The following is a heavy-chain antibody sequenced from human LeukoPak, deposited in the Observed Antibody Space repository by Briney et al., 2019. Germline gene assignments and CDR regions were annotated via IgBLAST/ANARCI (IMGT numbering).Heavy chain of an antibody. Sequence: GGSLILSCAPSGITFSNYSMNWVRQAPGKGLEWVSYISSSGRTIYYADSVKGRFTISRDNAKNSLYLQMNSLRAEDTAVYYCTRGSGYSYGYRPPFYYYMDVWGKGTTVTVSS. CDR1: GITFSNYS. CDR3: TRGSGYSYGYRPPFYYYMDV. J-gene: IGHJ6*03. D-gene: IGHD5-18*01. V-gene: IGHV3-48*01. CDR2: ISSSGRTI.